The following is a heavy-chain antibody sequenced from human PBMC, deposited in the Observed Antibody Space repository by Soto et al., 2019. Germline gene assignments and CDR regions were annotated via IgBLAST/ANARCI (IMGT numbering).Heavy chain of an antibody. Sequence: GGSLRLSCAASGFTFSSQSMNWVRQAPGKGLEWVSYISSGSGTIYYGDSVKGRFTISRDNAQNSLYLQMNSLRAEDTAVYYCASRGCSGGACNFIDYWGQGTLVTVSS. CDR1: GFTFSSQS. D-gene: IGHD2-15*01. V-gene: IGHV3-48*01. CDR2: ISSGSGTI. CDR3: ASRGCSGGACNFIDY. J-gene: IGHJ4*02.